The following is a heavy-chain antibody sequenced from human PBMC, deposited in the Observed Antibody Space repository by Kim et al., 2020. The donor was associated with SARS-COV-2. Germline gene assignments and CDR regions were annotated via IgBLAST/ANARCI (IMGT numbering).Heavy chain of an antibody. V-gene: IGHV3-23*01. Sequence: SGDRTYYADSVKGRFTITRDNSKNTLYLQMNSLRVEDTAVYYCAKGRIFDYWDQGTLVTVSS. CDR2: SGDRT. J-gene: IGHJ4*02. D-gene: IGHD2-15*01. CDR3: AKGRIFDY.